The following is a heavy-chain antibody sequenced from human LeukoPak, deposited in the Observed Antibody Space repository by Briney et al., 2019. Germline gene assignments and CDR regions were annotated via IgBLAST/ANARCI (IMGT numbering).Heavy chain of an antibody. CDR3: AKGPYGHYYDSSGYYFDY. D-gene: IGHD3-22*01. CDR2: ISGSGGST. V-gene: IGHV3-23*01. CDR1: GFTFSSYA. Sequence: PGGSLRLSCAASGFTFSSYAMSWVRQAPGKGLEWVSAISGSGGSTYYADSVKGRFTISRDNSKNTLHLQMNSLRAEDTAVYYCAKGPYGHYYDSSGYYFDYWGQGTLVTVSS. J-gene: IGHJ4*02.